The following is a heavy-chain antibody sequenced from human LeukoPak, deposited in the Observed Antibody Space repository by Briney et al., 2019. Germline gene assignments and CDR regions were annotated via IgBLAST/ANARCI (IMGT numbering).Heavy chain of an antibody. J-gene: IGHJ5*02. D-gene: IGHD3-9*01. CDR2: INPNSGGT. Sequence: ASVKVSCKASGYTFTGYYMHWVRQAPGQGLEWMGWINPNSGGTNYAQKFQGRVTMTRDTSISTAYMELSRLRSDDTAVYYCARDYYDILTGYYLVRYPYWFDPWGQGTLVTVSS. V-gene: IGHV1-2*02. CDR1: GYTFTGYY. CDR3: ARDYYDILTGYYLVRYPYWFDP.